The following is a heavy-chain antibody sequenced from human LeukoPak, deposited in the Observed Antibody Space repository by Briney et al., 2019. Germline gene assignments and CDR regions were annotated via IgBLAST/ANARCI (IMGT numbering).Heavy chain of an antibody. J-gene: IGHJ2*01. D-gene: IGHD4-23*01. CDR3: ARNGIWGNSGRRWNEQDWYFDL. CDR2: ISYDGSNK. Sequence: GRSLRLSCAASGFTFSSYAMHWVRQAPGKGLGWVAVISYDGSNKYYADSVKGRFTISRDNSKSTLYLQMNSLGGEDRAVYYCARNGIWGNSGRRWNEQDWYFDLWGRGTLVTVSS. V-gene: IGHV3-30-3*01. CDR1: GFTFSSYA.